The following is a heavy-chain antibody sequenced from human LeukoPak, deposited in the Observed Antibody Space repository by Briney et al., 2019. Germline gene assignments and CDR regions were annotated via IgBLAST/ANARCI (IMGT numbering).Heavy chain of an antibody. D-gene: IGHD6-13*01. CDR2: IREDGIES. J-gene: IGHJ3*02. V-gene: IGHV3-7*03. CDR3: ARDGVIAAAGNDAFDI. Sequence: GGSLRLSCAVSGFSLRSFWMSWVRQAPGKGLEWVANIREDGIESHYTDSVKGRFTISRDNSKNTLYLQMNSLRAEDTAVYYCARDGVIAAAGNDAFDIWGQGTMVTVSS. CDR1: GFSLRSFW.